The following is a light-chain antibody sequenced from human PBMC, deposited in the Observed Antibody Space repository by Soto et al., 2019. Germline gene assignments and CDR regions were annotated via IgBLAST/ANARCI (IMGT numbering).Light chain of an antibody. V-gene: IGLV2-14*03. J-gene: IGLJ2*01. Sequence: QSASVSGSPGQSITISCTGTSSDVGGYNYVSWYQQHPGKAPKLMIYDVSNRPSGVPNRFSGSKSANTASLTISGLQAEDEGDYYCSSYTSGSTLVFGGGTKLTVL. CDR1: SSDVGGYNY. CDR2: DVS. CDR3: SSYTSGSTLV.